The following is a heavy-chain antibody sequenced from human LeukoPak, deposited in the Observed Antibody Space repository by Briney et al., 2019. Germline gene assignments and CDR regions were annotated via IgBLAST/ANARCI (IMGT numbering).Heavy chain of an antibody. CDR3: ARTRGYSGYDYEY. Sequence: VASVKVSCKASGYTFTGYYMHWVRQAPGQGLEWMGWINPNSGGTNYAQKFQGRVTMTRDTSISTAYMELSRLRSDDTAVYYCARTRGYSGYDYEYWGQGTLVTVSS. CDR1: GYTFTGYY. CDR2: INPNSGGT. D-gene: IGHD5-12*01. V-gene: IGHV1-2*02. J-gene: IGHJ4*02.